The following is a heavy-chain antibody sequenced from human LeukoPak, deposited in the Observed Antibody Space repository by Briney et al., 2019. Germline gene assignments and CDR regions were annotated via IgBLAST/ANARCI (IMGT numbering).Heavy chain of an antibody. CDR1: GFTFSSYS. Sequence: GGSLRLSCAASGFTFSSYSMNWVRQAPGKGLEWVSSISSSSSYIYYADSVKGRFTISRDNAKNSLYLQMNSLRAEDTAVYYCARDLRLAAVFDYWGQGTLVTVSS. CDR3: ARDLRLAAVFDY. CDR2: ISSSSSYI. D-gene: IGHD6-13*01. V-gene: IGHV3-21*01. J-gene: IGHJ4*02.